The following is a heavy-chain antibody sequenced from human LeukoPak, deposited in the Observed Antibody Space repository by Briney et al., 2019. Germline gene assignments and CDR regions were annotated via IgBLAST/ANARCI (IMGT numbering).Heavy chain of an antibody. CDR2: ITPDSGGT. J-gene: IGHJ4*02. Sequence: ASVKVSCKASGYTFSGFYMQWVRQAPAQGLEWVGWITPDSGGTDNAEKFQGRVTMTRDTSISTVYMELTSLRSDDTAVYYCARGYRTGDMTIFAYWGQGTLVTVSS. D-gene: IGHD3-3*01. CDR3: ARGYRTGDMTIFAY. CDR1: GYTFSGFY. V-gene: IGHV1-2*02.